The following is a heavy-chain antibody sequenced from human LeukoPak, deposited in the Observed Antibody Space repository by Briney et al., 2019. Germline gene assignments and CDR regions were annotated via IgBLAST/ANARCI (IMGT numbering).Heavy chain of an antibody. CDR2: ISGSGGNT. V-gene: IGHV3-23*01. CDR1: GFTFSIYA. J-gene: IGHJ4*02. CDR3: ASYNWNYGFDY. Sequence: PGGSLRLSCAASGFTFSIYAMSWVRQTPGKGLEWVSTISGSGGNTYYADSVKGRFAISRDNSKNTLSLQMNSLRAEDTAVYYCASYNWNYGFDYWGQGTLVTVSS. D-gene: IGHD1-7*01.